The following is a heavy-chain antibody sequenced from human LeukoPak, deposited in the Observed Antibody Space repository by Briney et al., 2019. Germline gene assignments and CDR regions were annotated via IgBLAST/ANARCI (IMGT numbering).Heavy chain of an antibody. J-gene: IGHJ4*02. CDR3: ARDRGYSYGLDY. D-gene: IGHD5-18*01. Sequence: SVKVSCKASGGTFSSYAISWVRQAPGQGLEWMGGIIPIFGTANYAQKFQGRVTITTDESTSTAYMELSSLRSEDTAVCYCARDRGYSYGLDYWGQGTLVTVSS. V-gene: IGHV1-69*05. CDR2: IIPIFGTA. CDR1: GGTFSSYA.